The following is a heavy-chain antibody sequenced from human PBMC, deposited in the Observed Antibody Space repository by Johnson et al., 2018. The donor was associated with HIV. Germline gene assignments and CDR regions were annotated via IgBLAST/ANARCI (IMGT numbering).Heavy chain of an antibody. CDR3: AREEEWELNLVGVGAIDI. CDR2: IKSKTDGGTT. J-gene: IGHJ3*02. CDR1: GFTFSNAW. Sequence: VQLVESGGGLVKPGGSLRLSCAASGFTFSNAWMSWVRQAPGKGLEWVGRIKSKTDGGTTDYAAPVKGRFTISRDNAKNSLYLQMNSLRAEDTAVYYCAREEEWELNLVGVGAIDIWGQGTMVTVDS. D-gene: IGHD1-26*01. V-gene: IGHV3-15*01.